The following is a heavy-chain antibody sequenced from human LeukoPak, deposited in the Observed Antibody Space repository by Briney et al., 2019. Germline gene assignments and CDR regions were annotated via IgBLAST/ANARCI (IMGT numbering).Heavy chain of an antibody. D-gene: IGHD3-22*01. CDR1: GFTFSSYS. CDR2: ISSSSSYI. Sequence: PGGSLRLSCAASGFTFSSYSMNWVRQAPGKGLEWVSSISSSSSYIYYVDSVKGRFTISRDNAKNSLYLQMNSLRAEDTAVYYCARGLTMTTHFDYWGQGTLVTVSS. CDR3: ARGLTMTTHFDY. J-gene: IGHJ4*02. V-gene: IGHV3-21*01.